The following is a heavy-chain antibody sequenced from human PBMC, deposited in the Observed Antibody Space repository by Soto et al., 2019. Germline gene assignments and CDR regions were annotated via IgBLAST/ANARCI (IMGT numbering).Heavy chain of an antibody. CDR1: GFTFSSYA. CDR3: AKDEGIAVAFDY. D-gene: IGHD6-19*01. CDR2: ISGSGGST. Sequence: GSLRLSCAASGFTFSSYAMSWVRQAPGKGVEWVSAISGSGGSTYYADPVHGSFTISIDNSKNTLYLQMNSPSAEYTAVYYCAKDEGIAVAFDYWGQGTLVTVSS. V-gene: IGHV3-23*01. J-gene: IGHJ4*02.